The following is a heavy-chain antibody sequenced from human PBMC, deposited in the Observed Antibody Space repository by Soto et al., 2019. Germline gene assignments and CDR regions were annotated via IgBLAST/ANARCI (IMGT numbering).Heavy chain of an antibody. CDR3: ARDRDRILIDP. V-gene: IGHV3-48*02. CDR1: GFTFSRYS. Sequence: PGGSVRLSGAASGFTFSRYSKNWVRQAPGKGLEWVSYISSSSSTIYYAYSVKGRFTISRDHAKNSLYRQMNSLRDEDTAVYYCARDRDRILIDPWGQGTLVTVSS. CDR2: ISSSSSTI. J-gene: IGHJ5*02. D-gene: IGHD2-15*01.